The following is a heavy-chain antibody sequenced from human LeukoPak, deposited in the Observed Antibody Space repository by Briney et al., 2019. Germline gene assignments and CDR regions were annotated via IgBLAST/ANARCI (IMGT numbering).Heavy chain of an antibody. Sequence: GASVKVSCKASGYTFTSYDINWVRQATGQGLEWMGWMNPNSGNIGCAQKFQGRVTMTRNTSISTAYMELSSLRSEDTAVYYCARGKTTSGFDYWGQGTLVTVSS. CDR2: MNPNSGNI. CDR3: ARGKTTSGFDY. V-gene: IGHV1-8*01. CDR1: GYTFTSYD. J-gene: IGHJ4*02. D-gene: IGHD4-17*01.